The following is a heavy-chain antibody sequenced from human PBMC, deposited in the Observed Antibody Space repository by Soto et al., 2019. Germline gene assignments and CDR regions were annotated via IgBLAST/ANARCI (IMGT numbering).Heavy chain of an antibody. CDR1: GGSISSSNW. V-gene: IGHV4-4*02. CDR3: ASLPGGDSSGYY. J-gene: IGHJ4*02. Sequence: SETLSLTCAVSGGSISSSNWWSWVRQPPGKGLEWIGEIYHSGSTNYNPSLKSRVTISVDKSKNQFSLKLSSVTAADTAVYYCASLPGGDSSGYYWGQGTLVTVSS. D-gene: IGHD3-22*01. CDR2: IYHSGST.